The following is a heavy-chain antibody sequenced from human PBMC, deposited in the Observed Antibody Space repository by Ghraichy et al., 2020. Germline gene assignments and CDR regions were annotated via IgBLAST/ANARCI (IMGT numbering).Heavy chain of an antibody. CDR3: VREFRWFGEIFLEGPHISDY. V-gene: IGHV3-23*01. D-gene: IGHD3-10*01. CDR2: ISGSGGRT. Sequence: GGSLRLSCAASGFSFTNYALSWVRQAPGKGLEWVSGISGSGGRTFYGDSVKGRFTISRDNAKETVYLHMNSLRVEDTAIYYCVREFRWFGEIFLEGPHISDYWGQGTLVTVSS. CDR1: GFSFTNYA. J-gene: IGHJ4*02.